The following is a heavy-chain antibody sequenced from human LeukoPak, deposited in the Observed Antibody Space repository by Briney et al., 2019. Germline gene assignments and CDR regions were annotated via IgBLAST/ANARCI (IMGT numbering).Heavy chain of an antibody. CDR2: IKQDGSEK. J-gene: IGHJ4*02. Sequence: PGGSLRLSCAASGFTFSSYWMSWARQAPGKGLEWVANIKQDGSEKYYVDSVKGRFTISRDNAKNSLYLQMNSLRAEDTAVYYCARGGDTAMAYFDYWGQGTLVTVSS. CDR1: GFTFSSYW. V-gene: IGHV3-7*04. CDR3: ARGGDTAMAYFDY. D-gene: IGHD5-18*01.